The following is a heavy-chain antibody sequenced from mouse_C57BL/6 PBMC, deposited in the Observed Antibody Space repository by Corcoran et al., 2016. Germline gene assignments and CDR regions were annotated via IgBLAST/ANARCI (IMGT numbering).Heavy chain of an antibody. V-gene: IGHV9-3*01. D-gene: IGHD4-1*02. CDR3: ARNPQLGRNYWYFDV. J-gene: IGHJ1*03. CDR2: INTYSGVP. CDR1: GYTFTTYG. Sequence: QIQLVQSGPELKKPGETVKISCKASGYTFTTYGMSWVKQAPGKGLKWMGWINTYSGVPTYADDFKGRFAFSLETSASTAYLQINNLKNEDTATYFCARNPQLGRNYWYFDVWGTGTTVTVSA.